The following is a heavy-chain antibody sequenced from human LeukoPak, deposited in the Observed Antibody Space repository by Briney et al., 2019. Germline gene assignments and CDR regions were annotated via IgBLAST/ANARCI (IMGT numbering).Heavy chain of an antibody. Sequence: GGSLRLSCAASGFTFSSYSMNWVRQAPGKGLEWVSAISGSGGGTYYADSVKGRFTISRDNSKNTMYLQMNSLRAEDTALYYCAKDRWQLSPDYYYYMDVWGNGTTVTVSS. CDR1: GFTFSSYS. J-gene: IGHJ6*03. CDR3: AKDRWQLSPDYYYYMDV. V-gene: IGHV3-23*01. CDR2: ISGSGGGT. D-gene: IGHD2-15*01.